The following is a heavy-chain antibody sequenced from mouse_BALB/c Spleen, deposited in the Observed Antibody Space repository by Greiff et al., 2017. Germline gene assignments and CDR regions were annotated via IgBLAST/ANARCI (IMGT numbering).Heavy chain of an antibody. Sequence: QVQLQQSGAELAKPGASVKMSCKASGYTFTSYWMHWVKQRPGQGLEWIGYINPSTGYTEYNQKFKDKATLTADKSSSTAYMQLSSLTSEDSAVYYCARWFHYYAMDYWGQGTSVTFSS. CDR1: GYTFTSYW. CDR3: ARWFHYYAMDY. D-gene: IGHD2-2*01. J-gene: IGHJ4*01. V-gene: IGHV1-7*01. CDR2: INPSTGYT.